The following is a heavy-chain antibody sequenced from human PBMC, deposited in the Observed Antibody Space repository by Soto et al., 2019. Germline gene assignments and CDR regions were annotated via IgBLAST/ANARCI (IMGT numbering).Heavy chain of an antibody. CDR1: GFSLTTSGVG. Sequence: QITLKESGPTLVKPTQTLTLTCTFSGFSLTTSGVGVGRIRQPPGTALEWPALLYWDDDKRSSPSLKSRRTITMDTPNNQVVRTMTNMDPVDTGTYFGAHSSGRAGDDWGQGTLVTVSS. CDR2: LYWDDDK. D-gene: IGHD3-10*01. CDR3: AHSSGRAGDD. J-gene: IGHJ4*02. V-gene: IGHV2-5*02.